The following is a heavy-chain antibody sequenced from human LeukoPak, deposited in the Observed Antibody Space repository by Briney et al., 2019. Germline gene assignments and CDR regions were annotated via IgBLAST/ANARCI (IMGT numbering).Heavy chain of an antibody. CDR2: INPNSGGT. CDR3: ARSVGAAAGTDAFDI. CDR1: GYTFTGYY. J-gene: IGHJ3*02. Sequence: ASVKVSCKASGYTFTGYYMHWVRQAPGQGLEWVGWINPNSGGTNYAQKFQGRVTMTRDTSISTAYMELSRLRSDDTAVYYCARSVGAAAGTDAFDIWGQGTMVTVSS. D-gene: IGHD6-13*01. V-gene: IGHV1-2*02.